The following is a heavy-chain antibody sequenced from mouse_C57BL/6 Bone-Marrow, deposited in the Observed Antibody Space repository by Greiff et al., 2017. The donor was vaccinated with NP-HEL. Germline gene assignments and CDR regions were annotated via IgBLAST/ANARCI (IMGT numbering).Heavy chain of an antibody. V-gene: IGHV3-6*01. CDR3: ARGGDYYGSSYGWYFDV. CDR2: ISYDGSN. J-gene: IGHJ1*03. Sequence: EVHLVESGPGLVKPSQSLSLTCSVTGYSITSGYSWNWIRQFPGNKLEWMGYISYDGSNNYNPSLKNRISITRDTSKNQFFLKLNSVTTEDTATYYCARGGDYYGSSYGWYFDVWGTGTTVTVSS. CDR1: GYSITSGYS. D-gene: IGHD1-1*01.